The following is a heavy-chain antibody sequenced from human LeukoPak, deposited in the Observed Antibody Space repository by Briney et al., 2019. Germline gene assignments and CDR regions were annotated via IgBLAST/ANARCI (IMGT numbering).Heavy chain of an antibody. J-gene: IGHJ5*02. CDR1: GGSISGYY. D-gene: IGHD3-10*01. Sequence: SETLSLTCTVSGGSISGYYWSWIRQPPGKGLEWIGEINHSGSTNYNPSLKSRVTISVDTSKNQFSLKLSSVTAADTAVYYCARGITMVRGVINNWFDPWGQGTLVTVSS. V-gene: IGHV4-34*01. CDR3: ARGITMVRGVINNWFDP. CDR2: INHSGST.